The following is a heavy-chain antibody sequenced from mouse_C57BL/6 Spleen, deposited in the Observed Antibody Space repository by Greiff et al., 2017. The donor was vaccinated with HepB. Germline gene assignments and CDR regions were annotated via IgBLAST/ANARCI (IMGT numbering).Heavy chain of an antibody. D-gene: IGHD2-2*01. V-gene: IGHV1-54*01. CDR2: VNPGSGGT. CDR1: GYAFTNYL. Sequence: QVQLQQSGAELVRPGTSVKVSCKASGYAFTNYLIEWVKQRPGQGLEWIGVVNPGSGGTNYNEKFKGKATLTADKSSSTAYMQLSSLTSEDSAVYFCAREVKLGYPYAMDYWGQGTSVTVSS. J-gene: IGHJ4*01. CDR3: AREVKLGYPYAMDY.